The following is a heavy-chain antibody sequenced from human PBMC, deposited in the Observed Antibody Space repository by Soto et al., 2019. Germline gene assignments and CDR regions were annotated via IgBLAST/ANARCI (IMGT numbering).Heavy chain of an antibody. CDR2: VNPNTGVT. CDR1: GYTFTAFY. V-gene: IGHV1-2*02. J-gene: IGHJ5*02. Sequence: SVKVSCKASGYTFTAFYMNWVRQAPGQGLEWMGWVNPNTGVTKYAQKFQGRVTMTRDTSINTAYMELSGLTSDDTAVYYCTTLRLDPWGQGTLVTVSS. D-gene: IGHD3-9*01. CDR3: TTLRLDP.